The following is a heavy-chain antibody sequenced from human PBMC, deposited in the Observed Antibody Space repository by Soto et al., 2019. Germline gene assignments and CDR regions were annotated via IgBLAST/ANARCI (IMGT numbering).Heavy chain of an antibody. D-gene: IGHD6-13*01. CDR3: ARGRYSSRWYFDY. V-gene: IGHV1-2*02. Sequence: ASVKVSCKTSTYTFTGYYMHWVRQAPGQGLEWMGWINPNSGGTNYAQNFQGRVTMTRDTSISTAYMELSRLRSDDTAVYYCARGRYSSRWYFDYWGQGTLVTVSS. CDR2: INPNSGGT. J-gene: IGHJ4*02. CDR1: TYTFTGYY.